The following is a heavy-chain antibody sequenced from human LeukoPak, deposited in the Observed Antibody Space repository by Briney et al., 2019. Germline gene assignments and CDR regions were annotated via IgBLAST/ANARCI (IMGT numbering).Heavy chain of an antibody. J-gene: IGHJ6*03. CDR1: GFTFSSYE. CDR2: ISSSGSTI. Sequence: PGGSLRLSCAASGFTFSSYEMNWVRQAPGKGLEWVSYISSSGSTIYYADSVKGRFTISRDNSKNTLYLQMNSLRAEDTAVYYCASLNSWLRGYRKDYYYMDVWGKGTTVTVSS. D-gene: IGHD3-16*02. CDR3: ASLNSWLRGYRKDYYYMDV. V-gene: IGHV3-48*03.